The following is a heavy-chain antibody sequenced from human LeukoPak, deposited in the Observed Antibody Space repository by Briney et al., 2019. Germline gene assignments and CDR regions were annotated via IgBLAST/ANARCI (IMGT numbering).Heavy chain of an antibody. CDR1: GFTFSSYW. D-gene: IGHD3-3*01. J-gene: IGHJ6*03. CDR3: ARVDLTIFGVVIPYYYYYMDV. CDR2: IKQDGSEK. V-gene: IGHV3-7*01. Sequence: PGGSLRLSCAASGFTFSSYWMSWVRQAPGKGLESVANIKQDGSEKYYVDSVKGRFTISRDNTKNSLYLQMNSLRAEDTAVYYCARVDLTIFGVVIPYYYYYMDVWGKGTTVTVSS.